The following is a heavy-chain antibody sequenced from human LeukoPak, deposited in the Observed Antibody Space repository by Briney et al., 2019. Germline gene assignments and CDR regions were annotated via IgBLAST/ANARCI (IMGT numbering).Heavy chain of an antibody. CDR2: ISGSGGST. D-gene: IGHD3-3*01. J-gene: IGHJ4*02. CDR1: GFTFSSYA. Sequence: GGSLRLSCAASGFTFSSYAMSWVRQAPGKGLEWVSAISGSGGSTYYADSVKGRFTISRDNSKNTLYLQMNSLRAEDTAVYYCARDRFEWYHIWGGYYMREYYFDYWGQGTLVTVSS. CDR3: ARDRFEWYHIWGGYYMREYYFDY. V-gene: IGHV3-23*01.